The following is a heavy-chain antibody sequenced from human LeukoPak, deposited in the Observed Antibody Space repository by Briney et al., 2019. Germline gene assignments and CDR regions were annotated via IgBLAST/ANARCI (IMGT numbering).Heavy chain of an antibody. CDR3: ARVPHNRSGDRCYSRWFDP. Sequence: SETLSLTCTVSGYSISSGYLWGWIRQPPGKGLEWIGSIDGSGSSYYNPSLKSRVIISVDTSRNQFSLKMTSVTAADTAVYYCARVPHNRSGDRCYSRWFDPWGQGTLVIVSS. V-gene: IGHV4-38-2*02. CDR2: IDGSGSS. CDR1: GYSISSGYL. D-gene: IGHD2-15*01. J-gene: IGHJ5*02.